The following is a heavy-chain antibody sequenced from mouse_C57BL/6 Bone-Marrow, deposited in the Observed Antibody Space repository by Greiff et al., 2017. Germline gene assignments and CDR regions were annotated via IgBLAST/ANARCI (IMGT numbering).Heavy chain of an antibody. V-gene: IGHV1-55*01. Sequence: VQLQQSGAELVKPGASVKMSCKASGYTFTSYWITWVKQRPGQGLEWIGDIYPGSGSTNYNEKFKSKDTLTVDTSSSTAYMQLSSLTSENSAVYYCARGGGNYRGWFAYWGQGTLVTVSA. CDR3: ARGGGNYRGWFAY. D-gene: IGHD2-1*01. CDR2: IYPGSGST. CDR1: GYTFTSYW. J-gene: IGHJ3*01.